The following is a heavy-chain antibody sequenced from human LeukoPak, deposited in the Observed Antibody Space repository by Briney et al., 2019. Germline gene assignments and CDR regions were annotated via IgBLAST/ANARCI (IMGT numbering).Heavy chain of an antibody. Sequence: SSETLSLTCTVSGGSISNYYWSWIRQPPGKGLEWIGYVYYSGSTNYNPSLKSRVTISVDTSKNQFSLKLSSVTAADTAVYYCARVRRSSWSGGVREFDYWGQGTLVTVSS. D-gene: IGHD6-13*01. J-gene: IGHJ4*02. CDR1: GGSISNYY. CDR2: VYYSGST. V-gene: IGHV4-59*08. CDR3: ARVRRSSWSGGVREFDY.